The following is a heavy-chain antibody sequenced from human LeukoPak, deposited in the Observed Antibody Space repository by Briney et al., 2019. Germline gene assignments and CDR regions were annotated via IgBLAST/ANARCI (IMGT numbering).Heavy chain of an antibody. J-gene: IGHJ4*02. CDR3: ARDLKVEDNSGYYAFDY. Sequence: PGGSLRLSCAASGFTFSNYAMSWVRQAPGKGLEWLSYISSGRGRSTIYYADSVKGRFSISRDNAKNILYLQINSLRAEDTAVYYCARDLKVEDNSGYYAFDYWGQGTLVTVSS. V-gene: IGHV3-11*01. CDR2: ISSGRGRSTI. D-gene: IGHD3-22*01. CDR1: GFTFSNYA.